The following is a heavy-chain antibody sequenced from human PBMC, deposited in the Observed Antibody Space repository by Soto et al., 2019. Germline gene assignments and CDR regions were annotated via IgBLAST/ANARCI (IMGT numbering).Heavy chain of an antibody. Sequence: GGSLRLSCAASGFTFNTYTMNWVRQAPGKGLEWVSSISTGSSYINYADSVKGRFTISRDNARNSLYLQMNSLRPEDTAVYYCARGDCSGGNCYSYLWGQGTLVTVSS. CDR3: ARGDCSGGNCYSYL. CDR2: ISTGSSYI. V-gene: IGHV3-21*01. J-gene: IGHJ1*01. CDR1: GFTFNTYT. D-gene: IGHD2-15*01.